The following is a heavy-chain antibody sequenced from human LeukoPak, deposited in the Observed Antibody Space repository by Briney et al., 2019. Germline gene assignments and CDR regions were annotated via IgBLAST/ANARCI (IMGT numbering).Heavy chain of an antibody. CDR2: IYYSGST. CDR3: ARYPRNDYGDLLFDY. D-gene: IGHD4-17*01. CDR1: GGSISSYY. V-gene: IGHV4-59*01. Sequence: SETLSLTCTVSGGSISSYYWSWIRQPPGKGLEWIGYIYYSGSTNYNPSLKSRVTISVDTSKNQFSLKLSSVTAADTAAYYCARYPRNDYGDLLFDYWGQGTLVTVSS. J-gene: IGHJ4*02.